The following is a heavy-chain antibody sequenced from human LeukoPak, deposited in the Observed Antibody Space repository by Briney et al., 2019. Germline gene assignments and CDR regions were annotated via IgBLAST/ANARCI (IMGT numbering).Heavy chain of an antibody. CDR1: GFTFSSYW. J-gene: IGHJ4*02. D-gene: IGHD3-10*01. CDR3: ARRHYYGSGSPPSDY. Sequence: GGSLRLSCTASGFTFSSYWMHWVRRAPGKGLVWVSRINSDGSSTSYADSVKGRFTISRDNAKNTLYLQMNSLRAEDTAVYYCARRHYYGSGSPPSDYWGQGTLVTVSS. CDR2: INSDGSST. V-gene: IGHV3-74*01.